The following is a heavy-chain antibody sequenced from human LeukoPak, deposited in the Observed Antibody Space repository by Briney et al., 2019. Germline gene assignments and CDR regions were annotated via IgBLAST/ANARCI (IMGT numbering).Heavy chain of an antibody. Sequence: GGSLRLSCAASGFTFSSYGMHWVRQAPGKGLEWVAFIRYDGSNKYYADSVKGRFTISRDNSKNTLYLQMNSLRAEDTAVYYCAKIPSWFVEALNYWGQGTLVTVSS. CDR2: IRYDGSNK. CDR3: AKIPSWFVEALNY. D-gene: IGHD3-10*01. V-gene: IGHV3-30*02. CDR1: GFTFSSYG. J-gene: IGHJ4*02.